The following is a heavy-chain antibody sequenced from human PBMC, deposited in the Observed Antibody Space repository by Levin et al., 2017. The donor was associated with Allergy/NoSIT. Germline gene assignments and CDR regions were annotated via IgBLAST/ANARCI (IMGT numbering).Heavy chain of an antibody. Sequence: GGSLRLSCAASGFTFSDYYMSWIRQAPGKGLEWVSYISSSSSYTNYADSVKGRFTISRDNAKNSLYLQMNSLRAEDTAVYYCARGNDILTGYAPGDYWGQGTLVTVSS. D-gene: IGHD3-9*01. J-gene: IGHJ4*02. V-gene: IGHV3-11*05. CDR1: GFTFSDYY. CDR2: ISSSSSYT. CDR3: ARGNDILTGYAPGDY.